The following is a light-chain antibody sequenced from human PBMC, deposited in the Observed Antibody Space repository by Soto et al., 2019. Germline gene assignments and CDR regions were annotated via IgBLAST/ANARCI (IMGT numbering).Light chain of an antibody. Sequence: EIVMTQSPATLSVSPGERATLSCRASQSVSTNLAWYQQKPGQAPRLLIYGASTRATGIPGRFSGSGSGTEFTLTISSLQSEDLAVYYCQQCNSWPLTFGPGTKVDIK. J-gene: IGKJ3*01. CDR3: QQCNSWPLT. CDR2: GAS. CDR1: QSVSTN. V-gene: IGKV3-15*01.